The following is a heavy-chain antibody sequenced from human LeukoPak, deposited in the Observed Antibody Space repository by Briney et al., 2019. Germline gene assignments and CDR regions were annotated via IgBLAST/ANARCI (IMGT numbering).Heavy chain of an antibody. CDR2: ISGSGANI. CDR3: AKDFTTGGSGSYLDTYFDY. D-gene: IGHD3-10*01. V-gene: IGHV3-23*01. Sequence: GGSLRLSCAAAAFTFGNYAMSWVRQAPGKGLEWVSAISGSGANIHYADSVKGGFTISRDNSKNTLYLQMNSLRAEDTAVYFCAKDFTTGGSGSYLDTYFDYWGQGTLVTVSS. J-gene: IGHJ4*02. CDR1: AFTFGNYA.